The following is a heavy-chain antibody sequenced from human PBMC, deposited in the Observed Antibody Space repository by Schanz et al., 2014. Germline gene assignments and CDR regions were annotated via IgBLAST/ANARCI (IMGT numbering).Heavy chain of an antibody. J-gene: IGHJ4*02. CDR3: AKGRMTATNFFDS. CDR2: TRNKVHSYTT. V-gene: IGHV3-72*01. D-gene: IGHD1-7*01. Sequence: EVQLVESGGGLVQPGGSLRLSCAASGFTFSDHYMDWVRQAPGKGLEWVGRTRNKVHSYTTEYAASVKGRFTISRDDSKNSLYLQMNSLNTEDTAVYYCAKGRMTATNFFDSWGQGTLVTVSS. CDR1: GFTFSDHY.